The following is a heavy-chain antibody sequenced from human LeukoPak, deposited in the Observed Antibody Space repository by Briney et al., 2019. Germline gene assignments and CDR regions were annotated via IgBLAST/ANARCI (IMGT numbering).Heavy chain of an antibody. J-gene: IGHJ4*02. V-gene: IGHV3-23*01. Sequence: GGSLRLSCAASGFTFSSYAMSWVRQAPGKGLEWVSAISGSGGSTYYTDSVKGRFTISRDNSKNTLYLQINSLRAEDTAVYYCAKVHYDSSGYRRGYFDYWGQGTLVTVSS. CDR1: GFTFSSYA. CDR2: ISGSGGST. CDR3: AKVHYDSSGYRRGYFDY. D-gene: IGHD3-22*01.